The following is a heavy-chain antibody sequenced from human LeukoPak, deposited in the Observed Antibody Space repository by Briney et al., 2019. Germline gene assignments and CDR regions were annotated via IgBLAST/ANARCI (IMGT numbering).Heavy chain of an antibody. Sequence: SETLSLTCTVSGGSISSYYWSWIRQPPGKGLEWIGYIYYSGSTNYNPSLKSRVTMSVDKSKNQFSLKLSSVTAADTAVYYCARYSYGYPFDYWGQGTLVTVSS. J-gene: IGHJ4*02. V-gene: IGHV4-59*01. D-gene: IGHD5-18*01. CDR1: GGSISSYY. CDR3: ARYSYGYPFDY. CDR2: IYYSGST.